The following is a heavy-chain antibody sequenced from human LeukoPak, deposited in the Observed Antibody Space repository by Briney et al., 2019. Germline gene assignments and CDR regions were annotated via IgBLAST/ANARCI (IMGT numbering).Heavy chain of an antibody. CDR1: GFTFSSYS. CDR2: ISSSSSYI. CDR3: ARDPAAYYFDY. Sequence: GGSLRLSCAASGFTFSSYSMNWVRQTPGKGLEWVSSISSSSSYIYYADSVKGRFTISRDNAKNSLYLQMNSLRAEDTAVYYCARDPAAYYFDYWGQGTLVTVSS. V-gene: IGHV3-21*01. D-gene: IGHD2-15*01. J-gene: IGHJ4*02.